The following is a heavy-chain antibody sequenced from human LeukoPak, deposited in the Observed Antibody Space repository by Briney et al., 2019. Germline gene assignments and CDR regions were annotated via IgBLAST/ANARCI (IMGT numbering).Heavy chain of an antibody. Sequence: SVKVSCKASGGTFSSYAISWVRQAPGQGLEWMGGIIPIFGTANYAQKFQGRVTMTTDTSTSTAYMDLRSLRSDDTAVYYCARGAAVAGIYYYYMDVWGKGTTVTVSS. CDR3: ARGAAVAGIYYYYMDV. V-gene: IGHV1-69*05. CDR1: GGTFSSYA. D-gene: IGHD6-19*01. CDR2: IIPIFGTA. J-gene: IGHJ6*03.